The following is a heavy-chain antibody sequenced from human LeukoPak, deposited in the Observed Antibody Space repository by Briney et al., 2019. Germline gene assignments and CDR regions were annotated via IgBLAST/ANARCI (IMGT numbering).Heavy chain of an antibody. CDR1: GYSISSGYY. V-gene: IGHV4-38-2*02. CDR3: ARAENGYDSSGYYFHAFDI. J-gene: IGHJ3*02. Sequence: PSETLSLTCTVSGYSISSGYYWGWIRQPPGKGLEWIGSIYHSGSTYYNPSLKSRVTISVDTSKNQFSLKLSSVTAADTAVYYCARAENGYDSSGYYFHAFDIWGQGTMVTVSS. CDR2: IYHSGST. D-gene: IGHD3-22*01.